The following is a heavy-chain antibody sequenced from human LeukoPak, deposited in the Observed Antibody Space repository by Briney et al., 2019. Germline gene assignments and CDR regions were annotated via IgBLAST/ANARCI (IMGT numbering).Heavy chain of an antibody. CDR3: TGGGLVRGSLHWFDP. D-gene: IGHD3-10*01. V-gene: IGHV6-1*01. CDR2: IYYRSKWYS. Sequence: SQTLSLTCAISGDSVSGGSTGWNWIRQSPSRGLEWLGRIYYRSKWYSDYAISVKSRITINPDTSRNQFSLQLNSVTHDDTAVYYCTGGGLVRGSLHWFDPWGQGTLVTVSS. CDR1: GDSVSGGSTG. J-gene: IGHJ5*02.